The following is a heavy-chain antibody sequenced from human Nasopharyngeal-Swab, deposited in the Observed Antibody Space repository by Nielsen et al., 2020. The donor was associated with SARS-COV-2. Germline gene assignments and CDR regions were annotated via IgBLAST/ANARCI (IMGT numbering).Heavy chain of an antibody. V-gene: IGHV1-24*01. J-gene: IGHJ6*02. D-gene: IGHD2-2*01. CDR2: FDPEDGET. CDR3: RVVPAAMWYYYYGMDV. CDR1: GYTLTELS. Sequence: VSVKVSCKVSGYTLTELSMHWVRQAPGKGLEWMGGFDPEDGETIYAQKFQGRVTMTEDTSTDTAYMELSRLRSEDTAVYYCRVVPAAMWYYYYGMDVWGQGTTVTVSS.